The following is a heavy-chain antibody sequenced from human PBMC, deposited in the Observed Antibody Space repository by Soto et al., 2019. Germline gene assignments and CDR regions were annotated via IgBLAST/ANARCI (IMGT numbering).Heavy chain of an antibody. CDR3: ARDSLTRRRDRAFDI. CDR2: IYHSGST. J-gene: IGHJ3*02. V-gene: IGHV4-4*02. Sequence: QVQLQESGPGLVKPSGTLSLTCAVSGGSISSSNWWSWVRQPPGKGLEWIGEIYHSGSTNYHPSLKIRVTISVDKSKNQFSLKLSSVTAADTAVYYCARDSLTRRRDRAFDIWGQGTMVTVPS. D-gene: IGHD4-4*01. CDR1: GGSISSSNW.